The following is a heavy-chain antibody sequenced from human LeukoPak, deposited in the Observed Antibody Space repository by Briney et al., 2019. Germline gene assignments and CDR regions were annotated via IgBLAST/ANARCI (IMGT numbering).Heavy chain of an antibody. CDR2: ISWNSGSI. J-gene: IGHJ3*02. CDR3: ARHIRDRIVVVPAASNAFDI. CDR1: GFTFDDYA. D-gene: IGHD2-2*01. Sequence: PGGSLRLSCAASGFTFDDYAMHWVRQAPGKGLEWVSGISWNSGSIGYADSVKGRFTISRDNAKNSLYLQMNSLRAEDTALYYCARHIRDRIVVVPAASNAFDIWGQGTMVTVSS. V-gene: IGHV3-9*01.